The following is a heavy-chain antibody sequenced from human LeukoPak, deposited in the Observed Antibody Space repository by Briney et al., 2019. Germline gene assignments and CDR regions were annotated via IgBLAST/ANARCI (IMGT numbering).Heavy chain of an antibody. CDR3: TRDTGEAYYRY. D-gene: IGHD3-16*02. V-gene: IGHV3-74*01. CDR2: ISTDGSNS. J-gene: IGHJ4*02. CDR1: GFTFSSYL. Sequence: GGSLRLSCAASGFTFSSYLMNWVRQVPGKGLMGVSRISTDGSNSAYADSVTGGFTVSRDNAKNTVYLQMNSLRVEDTAVYYCTRDTGEAYYRYWGQGTLVTVSS.